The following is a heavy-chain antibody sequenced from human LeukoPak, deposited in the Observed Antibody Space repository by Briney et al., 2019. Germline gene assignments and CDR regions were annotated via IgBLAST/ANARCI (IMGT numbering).Heavy chain of an antibody. D-gene: IGHD6-13*01. CDR1: GYTFTGYY. J-gene: IGHJ4*02. CDR3: ARDLGEGSSSYQIPFDY. Sequence: GASVKVSCKASGYTFTGYYMQWVRQAPGQGLEWMGWINPNSGGTNYAQRLQGRVTMTADTSTSTAYLELRSLRSDDTAVYYCARDLGEGSSSYQIPFDYWGQGTLVTVSS. CDR2: INPNSGGT. V-gene: IGHV1-2*02.